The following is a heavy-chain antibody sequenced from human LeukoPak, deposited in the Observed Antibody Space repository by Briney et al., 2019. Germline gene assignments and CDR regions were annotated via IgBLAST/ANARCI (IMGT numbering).Heavy chain of an antibody. CDR1: GFTFSSHA. Sequence: GGSLRLSCAASGFTFSSHAMSWVRQAPGKGLEWVSAISGSGGSTYYADSVKGRFTISRDNAKDSLYLQMDSLRAEDTAVYYCAREVKTASGSWWFDAWGQGTLVTVSS. CDR2: ISGSGGST. V-gene: IGHV3-23*01. CDR3: AREVKTASGSWWFDA. J-gene: IGHJ5*02. D-gene: IGHD6-13*01.